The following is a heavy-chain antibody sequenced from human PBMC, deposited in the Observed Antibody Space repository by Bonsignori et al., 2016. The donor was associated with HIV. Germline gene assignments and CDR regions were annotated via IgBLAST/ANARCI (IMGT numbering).Heavy chain of an antibody. V-gene: IGHV3-21*01. Sequence: VRQAPGKGLEWVSSISSSSSYIYYADSVKGRFTISRDNAKNSLYLQMNSLRAEDTAVYYCARLYSSSWYGDYYYYYYMDVWGKGTTVTVSS. CDR3: ARLYSSSWYGDYYYYYYMDV. CDR2: ISSSSSYI. J-gene: IGHJ6*03. D-gene: IGHD6-13*01.